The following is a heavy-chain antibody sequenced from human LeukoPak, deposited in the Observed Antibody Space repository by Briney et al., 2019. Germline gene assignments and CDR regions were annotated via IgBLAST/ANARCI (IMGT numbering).Heavy chain of an antibody. CDR2: ISYDVSTK. Sequence: GGSLRLSCAASGFTFRSYGMHWVRQVPGKGLEWVAVISYDVSTKYYADSVKGRFTISRDNSKNTLYLQMKSLRAEDTAVYYCARERLNSSSWYHWFDPWGQGTLVTVSS. D-gene: IGHD6-13*01. J-gene: IGHJ5*02. CDR1: GFTFRSYG. V-gene: IGHV3-30*03. CDR3: ARERLNSSSWYHWFDP.